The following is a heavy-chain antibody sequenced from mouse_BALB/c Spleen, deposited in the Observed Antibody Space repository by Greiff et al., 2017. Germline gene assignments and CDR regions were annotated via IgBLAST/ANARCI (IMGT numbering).Heavy chain of an antibody. CDR1: GYSITSDYA. J-gene: IGHJ1*01. CDR3: ARPKAFYYGSSYDWYFDV. V-gene: IGHV3-2*02. Sequence: EVMLVESGPGLVKPSQSLSLTCTVTGYSITSDYAWNWIRQFPGNKLEWMGYISYSGSTSYNPSLKSRISITRDTSKNQFFLQLNSVTTEDTATYYCARPKAFYYGSSYDWYFDVWGAGTTVTVSS. CDR2: ISYSGST. D-gene: IGHD1-1*01.